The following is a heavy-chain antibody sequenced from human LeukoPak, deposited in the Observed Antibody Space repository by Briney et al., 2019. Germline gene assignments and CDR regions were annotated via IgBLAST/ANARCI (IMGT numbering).Heavy chain of an antibody. J-gene: IGHJ4*02. CDR2: INPNSGGT. D-gene: IGHD1-7*01. CDR3: ARSPRNWNYLDDY. Sequence: ASVKVSCKASGYTFTGYYMHWVRQAPGQGLEWMRWINPNSGGTNYAQKFQGRVTMTRDTSISTAYMELSRLRSDDTAVYYCARSPRNWNYLDDYWGQGTLVTVSS. CDR1: GYTFTGYY. V-gene: IGHV1-2*02.